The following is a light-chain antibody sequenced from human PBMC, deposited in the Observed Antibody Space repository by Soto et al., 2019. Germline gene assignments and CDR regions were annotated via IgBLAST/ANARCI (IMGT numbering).Light chain of an antibody. CDR2: SNN. Sequence: QSVLTQLPSASGTPGQRVTISCSGSSSNIGSNTVNWYQQLPGTAPKLLIYSNNQRPSGVPDRFSGSKSGTSASLAISGLQSEDEADYYCAAWDDSLRVFGGGTKLTVL. CDR3: AAWDDSLRV. CDR1: SSNIGSNT. V-gene: IGLV1-44*01. J-gene: IGLJ2*01.